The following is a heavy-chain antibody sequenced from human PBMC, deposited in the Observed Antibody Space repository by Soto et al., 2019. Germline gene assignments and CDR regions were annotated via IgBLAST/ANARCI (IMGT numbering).Heavy chain of an antibody. Sequence: QVQLQESGPGLVEPSETLSLTCTVSGDSMSSYYWSWIRQSAEKGLEWIGRISATGTTSYIPSLKDGIPPAVDTSKKQLSLNPKFVTAAVTAVYFWARDQTGGADFLGQGTVVTVS. CDR3: ARDQTGGADF. V-gene: IGHV4-4*07. CDR2: ISATGTT. J-gene: IGHJ3*01. D-gene: IGHD7-27*01. CDR1: GDSMSSYY.